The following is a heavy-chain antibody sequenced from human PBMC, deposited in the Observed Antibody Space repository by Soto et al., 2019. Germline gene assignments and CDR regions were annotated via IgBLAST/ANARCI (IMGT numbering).Heavy chain of an antibody. V-gene: IGHV3-48*03. CDR3: ARDQGDYYYDSSGYPY. J-gene: IGHJ4*02. Sequence: PGGSLRLSCAASGFTFSSYEMNWVRQAPGKGLEWVSYISSSGSTIYYADSVKGRFTISRDNAKNSLYLQMNSLRAEDTAVYYCARDQGDYYYDSSGYPYWGQGTLVTVSS. CDR1: GFTFSSYE. D-gene: IGHD3-22*01. CDR2: ISSSGSTI.